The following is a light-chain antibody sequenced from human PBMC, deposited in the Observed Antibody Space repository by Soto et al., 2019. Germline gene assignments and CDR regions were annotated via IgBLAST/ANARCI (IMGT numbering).Light chain of an antibody. CDR1: QSVSTN. CDR2: GAS. J-gene: IGKJ1*01. CDR3: QQYNNWLWT. Sequence: EIKMTQYPATLSVSAGERATLSCRASQSVSTNLAWYQQKPGQAPRLLMYGASTRATGMPARFSGSGSGTDFALTISSLQSEDSAVYYCQQYNNWLWTFGQGTKMEIK. V-gene: IGKV3-15*01.